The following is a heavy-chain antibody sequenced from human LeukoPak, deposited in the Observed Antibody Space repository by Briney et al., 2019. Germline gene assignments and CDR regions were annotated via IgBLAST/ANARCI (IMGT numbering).Heavy chain of an antibody. V-gene: IGHV3-64*01. CDR2: ISRNGGNA. CDR3: ARRGAGVFTTRAFAY. CDR1: GFIFSTYA. D-gene: IGHD3-22*01. J-gene: IGHJ4*02. Sequence: GGSLRLSCAASGFIFSTYAMHWVRQAPGKGLEFVSAISRNGGNAYYANSVKGRFTISRDNSKNTLYLQMGSLRADDMAVYYCARRGAGVFTTRAFAYWGQGTLVTVSS.